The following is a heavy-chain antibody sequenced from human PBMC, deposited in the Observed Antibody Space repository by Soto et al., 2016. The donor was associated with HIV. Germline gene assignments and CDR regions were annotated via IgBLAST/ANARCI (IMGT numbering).Heavy chain of an antibody. V-gene: IGHV4-59*08. CDR1: GASISAYD. Sequence: QVQLQESGPGLVKPSETLSLTCTVSGASISAYDWSWIRQPPGKDLEWIAYIDYSGSTKYNPSLKSRVSISADMSKRQISLNLNSVTAADTAVYYCARRSGAFDVWGQGTMVIVSS. CDR3: ARRSGAFDV. CDR2: IDYSGST. J-gene: IGHJ3*01.